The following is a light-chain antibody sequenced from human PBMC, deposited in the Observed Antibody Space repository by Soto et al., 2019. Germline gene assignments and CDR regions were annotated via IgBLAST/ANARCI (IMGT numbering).Light chain of an antibody. J-gene: IGKJ1*01. CDR2: DAS. Sequence: DIQMTQSPSTLSASIGDRVTITCRASQNINNWIAWYQQKPGKAPKFLIYDASTLESGVPSRFSGSGSGTEFTLTINSLQPEDFATYYCQQHNSSPWTFGQGTKVDIK. CDR1: QNINNW. V-gene: IGKV1-5*01. CDR3: QQHNSSPWT.